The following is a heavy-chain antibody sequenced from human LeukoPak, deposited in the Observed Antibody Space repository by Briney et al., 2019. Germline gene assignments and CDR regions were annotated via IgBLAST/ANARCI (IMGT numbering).Heavy chain of an antibody. CDR2: FYYSGST. J-gene: IGHJ4*02. Sequence: SETLSLTCTVSGGSISSYYWSWIRQPPGKGLEWMGFFYYSGSTYINPSLKSRVTISADTSKNQFSLKVDALTAADTAIYYCARGGGVGSTSLDYWGQGILVTVSS. V-gene: IGHV4-59*01. CDR1: GGSISSYY. D-gene: IGHD3-16*01. CDR3: ARGGGVGSTSLDY.